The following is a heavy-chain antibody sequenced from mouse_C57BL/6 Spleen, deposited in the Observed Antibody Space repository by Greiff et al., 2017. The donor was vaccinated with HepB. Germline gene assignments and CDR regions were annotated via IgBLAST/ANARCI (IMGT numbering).Heavy chain of an antibody. V-gene: IGHV14-4*01. CDR1: GFNIKDDY. D-gene: IGHD2-5*01. J-gene: IGHJ2*01. CDR3: TAWSNYPYY. Sequence: EVQRVESGAELVRPGASVKLSCTASGFNIKDDYMHWVKQRPEQGLEWIGWIDPENGDTEYASKFQGKATITADTSSNTAYLQLSSLTSEDTAVYYCTAWSNYPYYWGQGTTLTVSS. CDR2: IDPENGDT.